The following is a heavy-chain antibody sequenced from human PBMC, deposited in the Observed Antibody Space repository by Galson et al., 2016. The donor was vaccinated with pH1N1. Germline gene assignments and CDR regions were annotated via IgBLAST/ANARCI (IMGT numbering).Heavy chain of an antibody. V-gene: IGHV4-59*01. CDR3: ARGTSSWYRVVDY. J-gene: IGHJ4*02. D-gene: IGHD6-13*01. CDR1: TDSINNYC. Sequence: SETLSLTCSVSTDSINNYCWSWLRQAPGKGLELIGYIYSTGSTNYNPSLKSRVTISVDTSKNQFSLKLSSVTAADTGVYYCARGTSSWYRVVDYWGPGTLVTVSS. CDR2: IYSTGST.